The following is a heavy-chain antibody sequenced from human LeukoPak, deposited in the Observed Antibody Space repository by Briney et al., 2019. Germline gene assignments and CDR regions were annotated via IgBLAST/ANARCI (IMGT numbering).Heavy chain of an antibody. Sequence: GGSLRLSCFASGFTFSSYNMNWIRQAPGKGLEWVSYISRVSTIYYADSVKGRFTISRDNAKNSVYLQMNSLRAEDTAVYYCVREGRSGSYDDYWGQGTLVTVSS. J-gene: IGHJ4*02. D-gene: IGHD1-26*01. V-gene: IGHV3-48*01. CDR3: VREGRSGSYDDY. CDR2: ISRVSTI. CDR1: GFTFSSYN.